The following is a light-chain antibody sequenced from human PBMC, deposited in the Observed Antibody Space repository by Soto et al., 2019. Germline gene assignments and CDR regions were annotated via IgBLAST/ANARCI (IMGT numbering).Light chain of an antibody. J-gene: IGKJ1*01. CDR2: FVS. CDR3: QQYGMSPRT. CDR1: QVVGSM. V-gene: IGKV3-20*01. Sequence: ETVLTQSPATLSLSPGEGATLSCRASQVVGSMLAWFQQKPGQAPRLLIYFVSTRVTGIPDRFSGSGSGTDFALTISRLEPEDFAVYYCQQYGMSPRTFGQGTRLDIK.